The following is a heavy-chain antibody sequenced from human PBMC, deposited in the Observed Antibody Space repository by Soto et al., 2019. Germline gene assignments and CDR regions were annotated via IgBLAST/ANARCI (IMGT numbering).Heavy chain of an antibody. J-gene: IGHJ4*02. CDR2: IDPSDSYT. Sequence: GESLKISCKGSGYSFTSYWISWVRQMPGKGLEWMGRIDPSDSYTNYSPSFQGHVTISADKSISTAYLQWSSLKASDTAMYCCARTIAAAGAIDYWGQGTLVTVSS. D-gene: IGHD6-13*01. CDR3: ARTIAAAGAIDY. CDR1: GYSFTSYW. V-gene: IGHV5-10-1*01.